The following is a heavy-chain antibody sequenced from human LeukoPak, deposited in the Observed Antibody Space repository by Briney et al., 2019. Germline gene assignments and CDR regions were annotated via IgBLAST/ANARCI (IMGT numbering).Heavy chain of an antibody. CDR3: ARVAQGSSWYIYYYYYMDV. Sequence: ASVKVSCKASGYTFTGYYMHWVRQAPGQGLEWMGWINPNSGGTNYAQKFQGRVTMTRDTSISTAYMELSRLRSDDTAVYYCARVAQGSSWYIYYYYYMDVWGKGTTVTVSS. D-gene: IGHD6-13*01. CDR2: INPNSGGT. J-gene: IGHJ6*03. V-gene: IGHV1-2*02. CDR1: GYTFTGYY.